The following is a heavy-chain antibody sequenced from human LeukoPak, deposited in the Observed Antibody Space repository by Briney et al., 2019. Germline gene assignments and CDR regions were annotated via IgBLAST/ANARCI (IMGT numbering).Heavy chain of an antibody. CDR1: GFTFNTYS. CDR3: ARWGFSYGSDY. V-gene: IGHV3-21*01. J-gene: IGHJ4*02. Sequence: GGSLRLSCAASGFTFNTYSINWVRQAPGKGLEWVSSISGSRTYIFYADSVKGRFTISRDNAKNSLYLQMNSLRAEDTAVYHCARWGFSYGSDYWGQGTLVTVSS. D-gene: IGHD5-18*01. CDR2: ISGSRTYI.